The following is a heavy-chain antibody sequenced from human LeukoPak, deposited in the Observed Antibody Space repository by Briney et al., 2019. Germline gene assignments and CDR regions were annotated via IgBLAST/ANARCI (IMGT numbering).Heavy chain of an antibody. CDR3: ARAGYYTTTVTTILGWFDP. CDR2: MNPNSGNT. J-gene: IGHJ5*02. Sequence: ASVKVSCKASGYTFAGYYIHWVRQATGQGLEWMGWMNPNSGNTGYAQKFQGRVTMTRNTSISTAYMELSSLRSEDTAVYYCARAGYYTTTVTTILGWFDPWGQGTLVTVSS. CDR1: GYTFAGYY. D-gene: IGHD4-17*01. V-gene: IGHV1-8*02.